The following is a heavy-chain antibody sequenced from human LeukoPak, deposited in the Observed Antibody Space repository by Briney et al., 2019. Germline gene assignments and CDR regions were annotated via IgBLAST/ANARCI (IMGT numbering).Heavy chain of an antibody. CDR2: ISSSSSTI. V-gene: IGHV3-48*04. D-gene: IGHD6-6*01. J-gene: IGHJ3*02. CDR1: GFTFSSYS. CDR3: ARGSWGAFDI. Sequence: GGSLRLSCAASGFTFSSYSMNWVRQAPGKGLGWVSYISSSSSTIYYADSVKGRFTISRDNAKNSLYLQMNSLRAEDAAVYYCARGSWGAFDIWGLGTVVTVSS.